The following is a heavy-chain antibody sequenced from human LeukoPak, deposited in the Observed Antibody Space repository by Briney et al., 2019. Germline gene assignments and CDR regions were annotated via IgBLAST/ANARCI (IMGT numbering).Heavy chain of an antibody. D-gene: IGHD6-13*01. CDR2: IYYSGST. CDR1: GGSISSGDYY. CDR3: ARGIAAAVRVSNFDY. Sequence: DPSETLSLTYTVSGGSISSGDYYWSWIRQPPGKGLEWIGYIYYSGSTYYNPSLKSRVTISVDTSKNQFSLKLSSVTAADTAVYYCARGIAAAVRVSNFDYWGQGTLVTVSS. V-gene: IGHV4-30-4*01. J-gene: IGHJ4*02.